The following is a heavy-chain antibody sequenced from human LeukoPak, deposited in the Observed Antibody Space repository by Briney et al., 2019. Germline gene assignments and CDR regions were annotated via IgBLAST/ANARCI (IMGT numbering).Heavy chain of an antibody. CDR2: IDKKDKGYATAT. Sequence: GGSLRLSCAASGFTFSGSAIHWVRQSSGKGLEWVGQIDKKDKGYATATAYAASVKGRFTISRDDSINTAYLQMKSLKTEDTALYYCTRDSGTYNWFGPWGQGTLVTVSS. CDR3: TRDSGTYNWFGP. J-gene: IGHJ5*02. V-gene: IGHV3-73*01. CDR1: GFTFSGSA. D-gene: IGHD1-26*01.